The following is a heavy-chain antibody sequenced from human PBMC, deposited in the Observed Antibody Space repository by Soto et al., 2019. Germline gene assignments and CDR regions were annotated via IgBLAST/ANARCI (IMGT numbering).Heavy chain of an antibody. CDR1: GFSLSTTRVG. Sequence: QITLKESGPTLVKPTQTLTLTCTFSGFSLSTTRVGVGWIRQPPGKALEWLALIYWDDDKRYSPFLKSRLTITKDTSKNLVVLTMTNMDPMDTATYCCAHTLVAGLGYYFDYWGQGTLVTVSS. D-gene: IGHD6-19*01. V-gene: IGHV2-5*02. J-gene: IGHJ4*02. CDR2: IYWDDDK. CDR3: AHTLVAGLGYYFDY.